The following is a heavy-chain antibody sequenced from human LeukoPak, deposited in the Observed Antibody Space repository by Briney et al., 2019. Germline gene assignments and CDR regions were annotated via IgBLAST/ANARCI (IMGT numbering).Heavy chain of an antibody. J-gene: IGHJ4*02. CDR3: ARVGCSSTSCYAELDY. CDR2: INPNSGGT. V-gene: IGHV1-2*02. D-gene: IGHD2-2*01. CDR1: GYTFTGYY. Sequence: ASVKVSCKASGYTFTGYYMHWVRQAPGQGLEWMGWINPNSGGTNYAQKFQGRVTMTRDTSISTAYMELSRLRSDDTAVYYCARVGCSSTSCYAELDYWGQGTLVTVSS.